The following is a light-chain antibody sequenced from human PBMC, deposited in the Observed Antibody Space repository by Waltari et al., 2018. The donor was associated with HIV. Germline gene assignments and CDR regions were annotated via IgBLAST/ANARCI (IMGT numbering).Light chain of an antibody. V-gene: IGKV3-11*01. CDR1: QSVSSY. CDR2: DAS. J-gene: IGKJ4*01. Sequence: EIVLTQSPATLSLSPGESATLPCRASQSVSSYLAWYQQKPGQAPRLLIYDASNRATGIPARFSGSGSGTDFTLTISSLEPEDFAVYYCQQRSNWPPRLTFGGGTKVEIK. CDR3: QQRSNWPPRLT.